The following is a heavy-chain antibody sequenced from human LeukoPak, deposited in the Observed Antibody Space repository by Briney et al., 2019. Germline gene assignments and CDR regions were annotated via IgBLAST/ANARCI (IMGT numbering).Heavy chain of an antibody. CDR2: ISGSGGSA. V-gene: IGHV3-23*01. J-gene: IGHJ4*02. D-gene: IGHD2-8*02. CDR3: AKVVDWVVLLLVGGYCFDY. CDR1: GFTFSSYA. Sequence: SGGSLRLSCAASGFTFSSYAMSWVRQAPGKGLEWVSAISGSGGSASSADSVKGRFSISRDNSKNTLYLQMNSLRAEDTAVYYCAKVVDWVVLLLVGGYCFDYWGQGTLVTVSS.